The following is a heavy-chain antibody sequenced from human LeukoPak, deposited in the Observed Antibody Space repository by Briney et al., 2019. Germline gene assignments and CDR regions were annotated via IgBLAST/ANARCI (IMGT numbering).Heavy chain of an antibody. Sequence: PGGSLRLSCAASGFTFSSYGMHWVRQAPGKGLEWVAVIWYDGSNKYYADSVKGRFTISRDNSKNTLYLQMNSLRAEDTAVYYCAKTSSGWYDLDYWGQGTLVTVSS. CDR2: IWYDGSNK. J-gene: IGHJ4*02. V-gene: IGHV3-33*06. D-gene: IGHD6-19*01. CDR3: AKTSSGWYDLDY. CDR1: GFTFSSYG.